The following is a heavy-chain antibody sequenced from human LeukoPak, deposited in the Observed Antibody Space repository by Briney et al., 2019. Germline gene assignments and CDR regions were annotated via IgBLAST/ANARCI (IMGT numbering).Heavy chain of an antibody. J-gene: IGHJ4*02. CDR3: ARHLIWDFYPYYFDY. Sequence: PSETLSLTCTVSGGSISSSSYYWGWIRQPPGKGLEWIGSIYYSGSTYYNPSLKSRVTISVDTSKNQFSLKLSSVTAADTAVYYCARHLIWDFYPYYFDYWGQGTLVTVSS. CDR2: IYYSGST. D-gene: IGHD1-26*01. V-gene: IGHV4-39*01. CDR1: GGSISSSSYY.